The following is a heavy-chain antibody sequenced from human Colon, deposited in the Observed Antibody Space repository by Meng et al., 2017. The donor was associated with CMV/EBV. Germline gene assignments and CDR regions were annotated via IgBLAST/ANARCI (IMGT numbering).Heavy chain of an antibody. D-gene: IGHD1-26*01. CDR2: INSNSGAT. Sequence: QVPWGQSGAEVKKPGASVKGSCKASGYTFSDYHIHWVRQAPGQGLEWMGWINSNSGATAYAQKFQGRLTMTRDTSITTVYMELSSLRSDDTAVYYCARDPSGSRVPFDYWGQGSLVTVSS. CDR1: GYTFSDYH. V-gene: IGHV1-2*02. J-gene: IGHJ4*02. CDR3: ARDPSGSRVPFDY.